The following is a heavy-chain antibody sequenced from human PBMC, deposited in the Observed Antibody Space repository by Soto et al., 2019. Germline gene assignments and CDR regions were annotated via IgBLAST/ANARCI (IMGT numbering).Heavy chain of an antibody. D-gene: IGHD3-10*01. CDR1: GWSFSGYY. Sequence: SETLSLTCAVYGWSFSGYYWSWIRQPPGKGLEWIGEINHSGSTNYNPSLKSRVTISVDTSKNQFSLKLSSVTAADTAVYYCASSGGYYGSGSYSYYYYGMDVWGQGTTVTVSS. CDR2: INHSGST. CDR3: ASSGGYYGSGSYSYYYYGMDV. J-gene: IGHJ6*02. V-gene: IGHV4-34*01.